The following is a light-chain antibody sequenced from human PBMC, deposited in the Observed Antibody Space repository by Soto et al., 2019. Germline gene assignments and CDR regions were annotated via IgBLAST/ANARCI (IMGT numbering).Light chain of an antibody. CDR1: SSDVGGYNY. CDR2: DVS. Sequence: QSVLTQPASVSGSPGQSITISCTGTSSDVGGYNYVSWYQQHPGKAPKFMIYDVSNRPSGVSNRLSGSKSGNTASLTISGRQAEDEADYYCSSYTTSNTRQIVFGTGTKLTVL. CDR3: SSYTTSNTRQIV. J-gene: IGLJ1*01. V-gene: IGLV2-14*01.